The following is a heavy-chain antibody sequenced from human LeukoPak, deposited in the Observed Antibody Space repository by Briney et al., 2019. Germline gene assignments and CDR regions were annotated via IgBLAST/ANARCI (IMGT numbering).Heavy chain of an antibody. CDR1: GGSFSGYY. Sequence: PSETLSLTCAVYGGSFSGYYWSWIRQPPGKGLEWIGEINHCGSTNYNPSLKSRVTISVDTSKNQFSLKLSSVTAADTAVYYCARGPLVTIFGVVIVFDPWGQGTLVTVSS. CDR2: INHCGST. J-gene: IGHJ5*02. CDR3: ARGPLVTIFGVVIVFDP. D-gene: IGHD3-3*01. V-gene: IGHV4-34*01.